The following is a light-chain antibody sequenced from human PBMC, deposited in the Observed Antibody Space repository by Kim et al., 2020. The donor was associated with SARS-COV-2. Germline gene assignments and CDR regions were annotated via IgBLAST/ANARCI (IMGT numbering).Light chain of an antibody. CDR1: NQGSKS. Sequence: APGEAARITWWGNNQGSKSVGRYQQNPGQAPVLVIYYDSDRPSGIPGRFSGSNSGNTATLTISRVEAGNEADYYCQVWDSSSDHVVFGGGTQLTVL. V-gene: IGLV3-21*04. CDR2: YDS. J-gene: IGLJ2*01. CDR3: QVWDSSSDHVV.